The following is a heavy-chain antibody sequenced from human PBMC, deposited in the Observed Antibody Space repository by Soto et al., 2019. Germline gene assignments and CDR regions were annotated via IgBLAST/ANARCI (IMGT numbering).Heavy chain of an antibody. Sequence: QITLKESGPTLVKPTQTLTLTCTFSGFSLSTSGVGVGWIRQPPGKALEWLALIYWDDDKRYSPPLKSRLTITTNTPNTQVVLTMPNTNPVDTATHYGASSRIVWDSSYHYCGQATLVTVSS. V-gene: IGHV2-5*02. CDR2: IYWDDDK. J-gene: IGHJ4*02. CDR1: GFSLSTSGVG. D-gene: IGHD6-13*01. CDR3: ASSRIVWDSSYHY.